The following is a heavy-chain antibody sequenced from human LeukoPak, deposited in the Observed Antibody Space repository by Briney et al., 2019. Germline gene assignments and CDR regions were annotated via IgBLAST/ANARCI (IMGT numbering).Heavy chain of an antibody. V-gene: IGHV1-69*01. CDR2: IIPIFGTA. CDR3: ASSSSGWYAGFMKFDY. D-gene: IGHD6-19*01. J-gene: IGHJ4*02. CDR1: GGTFSSYA. Sequence: SVKVSCKASGGTFSSYAISWVRQAPGQGLEWMGGIIPIFGTANYAQKFQGRVTITAEESTSTAYMELSSLRSEDTAVYYCASSSSGWYAGFMKFDYWGQGTLVTVSS.